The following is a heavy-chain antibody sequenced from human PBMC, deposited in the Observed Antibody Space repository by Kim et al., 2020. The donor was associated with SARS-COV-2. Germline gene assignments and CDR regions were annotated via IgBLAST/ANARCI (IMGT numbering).Heavy chain of an antibody. CDR2: IYYSGST. CDR1: GGSISSSSYY. D-gene: IGHD5-18*01. J-gene: IGHJ6*02. Sequence: SETLSLTCTVSGGSISSSSYYWGWIRQPPGKGLEWIGSIYYSGSTCYNPSLKSRVTISVDTSKNQFSLKLSSVTAADTAVYYCARGRGGQQWSYGMDVWGQGTTVTVSS. CDR3: ARGRGGQQWSYGMDV. V-gene: IGHV4-39*01.